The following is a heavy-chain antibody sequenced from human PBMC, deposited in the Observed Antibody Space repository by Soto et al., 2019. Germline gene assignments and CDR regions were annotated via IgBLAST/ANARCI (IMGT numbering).Heavy chain of an antibody. J-gene: IGHJ3*02. CDR3: TTTVVDNEDDAFDI. Sequence: EGQLVESGGGFVKPGGSLRLSCAGSGFTFNFAWLNWVRQAQGKGLEWVGRIKAKDDGGTTDVAAPVTGRFTISRDDSKNTRYLQMNSLKTKDTAVYYCTTTVVDNEDDAFDIWGQGTMVSVSS. CDR2: IKAKDDGGTT. V-gene: IGHV3-15*07. CDR1: GFTFNFAW. D-gene: IGHD1-1*01.